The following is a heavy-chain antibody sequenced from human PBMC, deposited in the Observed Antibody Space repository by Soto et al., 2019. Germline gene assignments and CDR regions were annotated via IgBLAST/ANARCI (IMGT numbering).Heavy chain of an antibody. Sequence: SETLPLTCTVSGASISSSYWSWIRQPPGKGLEWIGYISQRGSTNFNPSLMGRVTISVDTSKNEFSLRLNSVTAADTAVYYCARVRGDSGSYYFDFWGLGILVTVSS. D-gene: IGHD3-10*01. CDR1: GASISSSY. CDR3: ARVRGDSGSYYFDF. V-gene: IGHV4-59*01. CDR2: ISQRGST. J-gene: IGHJ4*02.